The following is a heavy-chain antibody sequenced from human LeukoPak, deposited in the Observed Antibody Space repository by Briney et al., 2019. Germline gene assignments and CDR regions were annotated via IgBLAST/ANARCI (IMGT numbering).Heavy chain of an antibody. Sequence: SETLSLTRTVSGGSISSYYWSWIRQPAGKGLEWIGRIYTSGSTNYSPSLKSRVTMSVDTSKNQFSLKLSSVTAADTAVYYCARDGPGYSSGWVFDYWGQGILVTVSS. CDR2: IYTSGST. D-gene: IGHD6-19*01. V-gene: IGHV4-4*07. J-gene: IGHJ4*02. CDR1: GGSISSYY. CDR3: ARDGPGYSSGWVFDY.